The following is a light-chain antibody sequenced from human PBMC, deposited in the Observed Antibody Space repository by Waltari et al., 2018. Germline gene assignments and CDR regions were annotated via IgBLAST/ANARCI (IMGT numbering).Light chain of an antibody. CDR1: QSISKY. V-gene: IGKV3-11*01. J-gene: IGKJ2*01. CDR2: DAS. Sequence: EIVLTQSPATLSLSPGEKATLSCRASQSISKYLAWYQQKPGQAPRLLNYDASNRPTDIPARFSGSGSGTDFTLTISSLEPEDFAVYYCQQRSSWPFMYTFGQGTKLEIK. CDR3: QQRSSWPFMYT.